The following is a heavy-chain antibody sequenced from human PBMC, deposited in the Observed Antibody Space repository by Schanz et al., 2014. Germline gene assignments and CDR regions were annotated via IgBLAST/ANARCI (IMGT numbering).Heavy chain of an antibody. CDR1: GGSTSSFY. J-gene: IGHJ5*02. V-gene: IGHV4-4*07. D-gene: IGHD3-3*01. Sequence: QVQLQESGPGLVKSSETLSLTCTVSGGSTSSFYWGWIRQPAGKGLEWIGRIYTSGSTNYNPSLKSGVTMSLDPSKNQFSLKLSSVTAADTAVYYCARDRGYDFSFDPWGQGTLVTVSS. CDR3: ARDRGYDFSFDP. CDR2: IYTSGST.